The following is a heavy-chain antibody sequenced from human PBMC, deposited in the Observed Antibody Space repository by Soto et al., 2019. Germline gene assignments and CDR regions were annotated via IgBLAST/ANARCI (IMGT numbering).Heavy chain of an antibody. D-gene: IGHD6-13*01. CDR1: GLSFSGYY. CDR2: INHSGST. Sequence: XETLSLTCAVYGLSFSGYYWSWIRQPPGRGLEWIGEINHSGSTNYNPSLKSQVTISVDTSKNQFSLNLRSVTAADTAVYYCVGGRGRQQLVMTYYYGMDVWGQGTTVTVSS. J-gene: IGHJ6*02. V-gene: IGHV4-34*01. CDR3: VGGRGRQQLVMTYYYGMDV.